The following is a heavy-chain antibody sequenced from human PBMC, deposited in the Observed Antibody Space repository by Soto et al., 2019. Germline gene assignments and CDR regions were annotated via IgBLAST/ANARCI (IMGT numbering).Heavy chain of an antibody. CDR3: ARDSHIGSTYSGYDAIDS. J-gene: IGHJ4*02. V-gene: IGHV1-69*08. CDR2: TIPLLNVA. CDR1: GGTFSTST. Sequence: QVQLVQSGAEVKKPGSSVKVSCKASGGTFSTSTFTWVRQAPGQGLEWMGRTIPLLNVADYAQDFQGRVTITADKSTSPAYMELSSLTSKHTAVYYCARDSHIGSTYSGYDAIDSWGQGTLVTVSS. D-gene: IGHD5-12*01.